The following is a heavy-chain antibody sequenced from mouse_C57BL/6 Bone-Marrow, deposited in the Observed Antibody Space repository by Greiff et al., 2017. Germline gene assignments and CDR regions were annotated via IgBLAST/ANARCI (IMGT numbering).Heavy chain of an antibody. J-gene: IGHJ3*01. CDR1: GYTFTSYW. Sequence: QVQLQQPGAELVMPGASVKLSCKASGYTFTSYWMHWVKQRPGQGLEWIGEIDPSDSYTNYNQKFKGKSTLTVDKSSSTAYMQLSSLTSEDSAVYYCARTAYYDYDGGWFAYWGQGTLVTVSA. CDR3: ARTAYYDYDGGWFAY. D-gene: IGHD2-4*01. CDR2: IDPSDSYT. V-gene: IGHV1-69*01.